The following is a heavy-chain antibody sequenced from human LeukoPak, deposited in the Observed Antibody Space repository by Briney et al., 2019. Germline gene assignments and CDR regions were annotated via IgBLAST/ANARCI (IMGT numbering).Heavy chain of an antibody. CDR2: ISAYNGNT. CDR3: ARATSYYYYYYMDV. V-gene: IGHV1-18*01. Sequence: EASVKVSCKASGYTFTSYGISWVRQAPGQGLEWMGWISAYNGNTNYAQKLQGRVTMTTDTSTSTAYMELRSLRSDDTAVYYCARATSYYYYYYMDVWGKGTTVTVSS. J-gene: IGHJ6*03. CDR1: GYTFTSYG.